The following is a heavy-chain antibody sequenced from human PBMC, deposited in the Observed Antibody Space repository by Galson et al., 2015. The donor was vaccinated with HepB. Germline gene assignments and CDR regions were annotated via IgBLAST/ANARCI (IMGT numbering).Heavy chain of an antibody. CDR2: IIPIFGTA. D-gene: IGHD3-10*01. Sequence: SVKVSCKASGGTFSSYAISWVRQAPGQGLEWMGGIIPIFGTANYAQKFQGRVTITADESTSTAYMELSSLRSEDTAVYYCARDEEFDYGSGSYYPYLNWGQGTLVTVSS. J-gene: IGHJ4*02. CDR3: ARDEEFDYGSGSYYPYLN. V-gene: IGHV1-69*13. CDR1: GGTFSSYA.